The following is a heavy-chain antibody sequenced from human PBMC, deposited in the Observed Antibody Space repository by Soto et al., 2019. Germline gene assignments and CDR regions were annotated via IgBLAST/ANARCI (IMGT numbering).Heavy chain of an antibody. CDR2: IIPIFGTA. V-gene: IGHV1-69*13. D-gene: IGHD5-12*01. Sequence: SVKVSCKASGGTFSSYAISWVRQAPGQGLEWMGGIIPIFGTANYAQKFQGRVTITADESTSTAYMELSSLRSEDTAVYYCATPQAKSRRDGYKMPLDYWGQGTLVTVSS. J-gene: IGHJ4*02. CDR3: ATPQAKSRRDGYKMPLDY. CDR1: GGTFSSYA.